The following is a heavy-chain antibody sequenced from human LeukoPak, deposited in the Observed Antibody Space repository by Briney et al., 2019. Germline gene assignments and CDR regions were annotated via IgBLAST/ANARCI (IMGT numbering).Heavy chain of an antibody. CDR1: GYSISSGYY. D-gene: IGHD4-23*01. Sequence: SETQSLTCAVSGYSISSGYYWGWIRQPPGKGLEWIGSMYHSGSTYYNPSLKSRVTISVDTSKNQFSLKLSSVTAADTAVYYCARDQDYGGNSGFDYWGQGTLVTVSS. V-gene: IGHV4-38-2*02. CDR2: MYHSGST. CDR3: ARDQDYGGNSGFDY. J-gene: IGHJ4*02.